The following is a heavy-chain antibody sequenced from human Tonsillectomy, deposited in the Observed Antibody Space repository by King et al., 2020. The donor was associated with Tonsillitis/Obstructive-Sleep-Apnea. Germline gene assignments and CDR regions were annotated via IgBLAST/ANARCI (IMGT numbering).Heavy chain of an antibody. CDR2: ISGDGGST. Sequence: VQLVESGGGVVQPGGSLRLSCAASGFTFDDYAMHWVRQAPGKGLEWVSLISGDGGSTYYADSVKGRFTISRDNSKNSLYLQMNSLRTEDTALYYCAKDIVDAAAQRRGYYYYYVDVWGKGTTVTVSS. D-gene: IGHD6-13*01. CDR1: GFTFDDYA. V-gene: IGHV3-43*02. J-gene: IGHJ6*03. CDR3: AKDIVDAAAQRRGYYYYYVDV.